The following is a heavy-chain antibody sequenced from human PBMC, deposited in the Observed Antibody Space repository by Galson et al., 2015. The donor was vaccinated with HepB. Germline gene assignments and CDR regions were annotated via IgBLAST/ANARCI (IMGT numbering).Heavy chain of an antibody. CDR1: GFTFSSYA. J-gene: IGHJ6*02. CDR2: ISGSGGST. CDR3: AKDHPYDFWSGYSIYYYGMDV. V-gene: IGHV3-23*01. Sequence: SLRLSCAASGFTFSSYAMSWVRQAPGKGLEWVSAISGSGGSTYYADSVKGRFTISRDNSKNTLYLQMNSLRAEDTAVYYCAKDHPYDFWSGYSIYYYGMDVWGQGTTVTVSS. D-gene: IGHD3-3*01.